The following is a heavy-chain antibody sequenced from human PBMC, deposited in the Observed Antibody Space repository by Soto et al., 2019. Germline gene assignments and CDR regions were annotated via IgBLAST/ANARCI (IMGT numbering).Heavy chain of an antibody. CDR1: GLTFSSYA. CDR2: ISGSGKNT. D-gene: IGHD1-26*01. Sequence: PGGSLRLSCASSGLTFSSYAMNWVRQGPGKGLEWVSSISGSGKNTYYADSVKGRFTISRDNSNNTLYLQMNSLRAEDTAVYYCAKDPSFSGFYYFDYWGQGTLVTVSS. V-gene: IGHV3-23*01. CDR3: AKDPSFSGFYYFDY. J-gene: IGHJ4*02.